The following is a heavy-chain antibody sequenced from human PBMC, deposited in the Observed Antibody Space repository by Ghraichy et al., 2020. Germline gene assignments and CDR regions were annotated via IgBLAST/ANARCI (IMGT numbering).Heavy chain of an antibody. CDR2: ISYYGSNK. Sequence: GGSLRLSCAASGFTFSSYAMHWVRQAPGKGLEWVAVISYYGSNKYYADSVKGRFTISRDNSKNTLYLQMNSLRAEDTAVYYCARGESITIFGVVIKGPFDYWGQGTLVTVSS. V-gene: IGHV3-30-3*01. CDR1: GFTFSSYA. J-gene: IGHJ4*02. CDR3: ARGESITIFGVVIKGPFDY. D-gene: IGHD3-3*01.